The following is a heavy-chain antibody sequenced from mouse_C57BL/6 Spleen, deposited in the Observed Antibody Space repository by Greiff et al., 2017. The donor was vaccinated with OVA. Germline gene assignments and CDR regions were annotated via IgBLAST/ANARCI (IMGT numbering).Heavy chain of an antibody. CDR3: ARRGLRRDGYAMDY. CDR2: INPNNGGT. CDR1: GYTFTDYN. Sequence: DVKLQESGPELVKPGASVKIPCKASGYTFTDYNMDWVKQSHGKSLEWIGDINPNNGGTIYNQKFKGKATLTVDKSSSTAYMELRSLTSEDTAVYYCARRGLRRDGYAMDYWGQGTSVTVSS. D-gene: IGHD2-2*01. J-gene: IGHJ4*01. V-gene: IGHV1-18*01.